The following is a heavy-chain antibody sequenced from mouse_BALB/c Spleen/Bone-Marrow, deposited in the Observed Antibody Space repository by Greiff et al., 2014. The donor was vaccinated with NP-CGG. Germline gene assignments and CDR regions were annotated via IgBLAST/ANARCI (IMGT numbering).Heavy chain of an antibody. D-gene: IGHD2-10*01. CDR3: ARGAYYGNYFDY. V-gene: IGHV1-54*01. CDR1: GYAFTNYL. J-gene: IGHJ2*01. CDR2: INPGSGGT. Sequence: VQLQESGAELVRPGTSVKVSCKASGYAFTNYLIEWVKQRPGQGLEWIGVINPGSGGTNYNEKFKGKATLTADKSSSPAYMQLSSLTSDDSAVYFCARGAYYGNYFDYWGQGTTLTVSS.